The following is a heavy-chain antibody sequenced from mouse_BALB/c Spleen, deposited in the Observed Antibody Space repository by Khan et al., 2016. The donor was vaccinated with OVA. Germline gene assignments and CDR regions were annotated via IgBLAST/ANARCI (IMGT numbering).Heavy chain of an antibody. CDR1: GYTFTSYT. D-gene: IGHD2-14*01. Sequence: QVQLQQSGAELARPGASVKMSCKASGYTFTSYTIHWIKLRPGQGLEWIGYINPSNGYTNYNQKFKDKATLTADKSSTTAYMELSSLTSDDSALYNCVRDGAYHRNDGWFAYWGQGTLVIVSA. CDR2: INPSNGYT. J-gene: IGHJ3*01. CDR3: VRDGAYHRNDGWFAY. V-gene: IGHV1-4*01.